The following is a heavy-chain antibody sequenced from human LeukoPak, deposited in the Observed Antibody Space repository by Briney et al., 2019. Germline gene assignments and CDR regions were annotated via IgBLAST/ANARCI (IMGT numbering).Heavy chain of an antibody. Sequence: GGSLRLSCAASGFTFSDYNLNWIRQAPGKGLEWVSYIRSGGTDIFYADSVKGRFTISRDNAKNSLYLQMNSLGAEDTAVYYCARRIAEAGSHAFDIWGQGTMVTVSS. CDR1: GFTFSDYN. J-gene: IGHJ3*02. CDR2: IRSGGTDI. V-gene: IGHV3-11*01. D-gene: IGHD6-13*01. CDR3: ARRIAEAGSHAFDI.